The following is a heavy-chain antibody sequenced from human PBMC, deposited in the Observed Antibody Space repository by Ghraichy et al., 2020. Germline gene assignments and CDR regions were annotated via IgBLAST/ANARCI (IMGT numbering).Heavy chain of an antibody. J-gene: IGHJ4*02. CDR3: AKDLGTGTSIFDY. D-gene: IGHD1-1*01. V-gene: IGHV3-23*01. CDR2: ISGSGGST. Sequence: GESLNISCAASGFTFSSYAMSWVRQAPGKGLEWVSAISGSGGSTYYADSVKGRFTISRDNSKNTLYLQMNSLRAEDTAVYYCAKDLGTGTSIFDYWGQGTLVTVSS. CDR1: GFTFSSYA.